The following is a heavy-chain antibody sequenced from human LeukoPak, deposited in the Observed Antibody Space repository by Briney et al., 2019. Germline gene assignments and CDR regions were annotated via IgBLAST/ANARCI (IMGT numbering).Heavy chain of an antibody. Sequence: GASVKVSCKASGYTFTSYDISWVRQAPGQGLEWMGWISTYNDSTHYAQKLQGRVTMTTDTSTSTVYMELKSLRSDDTAVYYCARIQSRIIAARPGNPAFDYWGRGTLVTVSS. D-gene: IGHD6-6*01. CDR2: ISTYNDST. J-gene: IGHJ4*02. V-gene: IGHV1-18*01. CDR1: GYTFTSYD. CDR3: ARIQSRIIAARPGNPAFDY.